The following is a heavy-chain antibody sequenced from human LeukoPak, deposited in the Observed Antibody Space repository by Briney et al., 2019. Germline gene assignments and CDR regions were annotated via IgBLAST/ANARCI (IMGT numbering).Heavy chain of an antibody. V-gene: IGHV1-69*05. CDR1: GGTFSSYA. CDR3: ARDRGGGSYTDYFDY. J-gene: IGHJ4*02. Sequence: SSVKVSCKASGGTFSSYAISWVRQAPGQGLEWMGGIIPIFGTANYAQKFQGRVTITTDESTSTAYMELSSLRSEDTAVYYCARDRGGGSYTDYFDYWGQGTLVTVSS. D-gene: IGHD1-26*01. CDR2: IIPIFGTA.